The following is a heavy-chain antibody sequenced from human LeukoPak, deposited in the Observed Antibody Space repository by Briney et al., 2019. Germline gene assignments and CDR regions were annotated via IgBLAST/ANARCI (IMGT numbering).Heavy chain of an antibody. D-gene: IGHD3-10*01. Sequence: PGGSLRLSCAASGFTFSSYWMHWVRQAPGKGLEWVSAISGSGGSTYYADSVKGRFTISRDNSKNTLYLQMNSLRAEDTAVYYCARSSKFGELNYFDYWGQGTLVTVSS. J-gene: IGHJ4*02. V-gene: IGHV3-23*01. CDR2: ISGSGGST. CDR3: ARSSKFGELNYFDY. CDR1: GFTFSSYW.